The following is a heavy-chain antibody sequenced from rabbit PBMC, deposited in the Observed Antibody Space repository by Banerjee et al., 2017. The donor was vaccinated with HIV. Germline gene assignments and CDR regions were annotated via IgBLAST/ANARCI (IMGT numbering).Heavy chain of an antibody. CDR1: GFSFSRSYY. CDR2: IGTGSSGST. D-gene: IGHD2-1*01. J-gene: IGHJ4*01. CDR3: ARGISDYHYFNL. V-gene: IGHV1S45*01. Sequence: QEQLEESGGDLVKPEGSLTLTCTASGFSFSRSYYMCWVRQAPGKGLEWIACIGTGSSGSTYYASWVNGRFTISKTSSTTVTLQMTSLTAADTATYFCARGISDYHYFNLWGQGTLVTVS.